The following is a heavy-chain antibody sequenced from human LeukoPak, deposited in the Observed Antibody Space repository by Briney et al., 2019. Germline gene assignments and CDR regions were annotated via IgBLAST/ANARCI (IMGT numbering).Heavy chain of an antibody. D-gene: IGHD3-10*01. V-gene: IGHV4-4*07. J-gene: IGHJ4*02. CDR3: ARDLTPLIGGSGSHDY. CDR2: IYTSGST. CDR1: GGSFSSYY. Sequence: SETLSLTCAVYGGSFSSYYWSWIRQPAGKGLEWIGRIYTSGSTNYNPSLKSRVTMSVDTSKNQFSLKLSSVTAADTAVYYCARDLTPLIGGSGSHDYWGQGTLVTVSS.